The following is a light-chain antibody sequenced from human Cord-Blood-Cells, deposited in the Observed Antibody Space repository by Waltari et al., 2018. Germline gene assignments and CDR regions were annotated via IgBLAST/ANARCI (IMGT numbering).Light chain of an antibody. Sequence: QSALTQPASVSGSPGQSITIPCTGTRSDVGSYNLVSWYQQHPGKAPKLMIYEVSKRPSGVSNRFSGSKSGNTAALTISGLQAEDEADYYCCSYAGSSTPYVFGTGTKVTVL. CDR2: EVS. J-gene: IGLJ1*01. V-gene: IGLV2-23*02. CDR1: RSDVGSYNL. CDR3: CSYAGSSTPYV.